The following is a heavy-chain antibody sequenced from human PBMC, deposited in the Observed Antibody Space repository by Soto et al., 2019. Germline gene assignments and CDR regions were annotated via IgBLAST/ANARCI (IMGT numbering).Heavy chain of an antibody. J-gene: IGHJ6*02. V-gene: IGHV1-8*01. CDR3: ASGVRGVSSIYYYYYGMDV. CDR1: GYTFTSYD. D-gene: IGHD3-10*01. CDR2: MNPNRGNT. Sequence: QVQLVQSGAEVKKPGASVKVSCKASGYTFTSYDINWVRQATGQGLGWMGWMNPNRGNTGYAQKFQGRVTMARTTSISTAYMELSSLRSEDTAVYYSASGVRGVSSIYYYYYGMDVWGQGTTVTVSS.